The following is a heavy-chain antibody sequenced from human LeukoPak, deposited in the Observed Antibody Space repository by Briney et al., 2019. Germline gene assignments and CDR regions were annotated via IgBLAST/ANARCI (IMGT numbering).Heavy chain of an antibody. CDR2: ISRDGSDQ. Sequence: PGGSLRLSCAASGFTFSNYYMSWVRQAPGKGLEWVGIISRDGSDQDCMESVKGRFTISRDNAKNSLYLQMNSLRADDTAVYYCTRDIPRVGATLYFDYWGQGALVAVSS. V-gene: IGHV3-7*01. CDR1: GFTFSNYY. J-gene: IGHJ4*02. D-gene: IGHD1-26*01. CDR3: TRDIPRVGATLYFDY.